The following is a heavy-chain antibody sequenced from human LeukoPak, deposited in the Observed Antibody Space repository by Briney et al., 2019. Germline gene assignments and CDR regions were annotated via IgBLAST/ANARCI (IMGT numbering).Heavy chain of an antibody. CDR3: ASLNNVYYYYYMDV. CDR2: IYYSGST. J-gene: IGHJ6*03. CDR1: GGSISSSSYY. D-gene: IGHD1/OR15-1a*01. Sequence: PSETLSLTCTVSGGSISSSSYYWGWIRQPPGKGLEWIGSIYYSGSTYYNPSLKSRVTISVDTSKNQFSLKLSSVTAADTAVYYCASLNNVYYYYYMDVWGKGTTVTVSS. V-gene: IGHV4-39*01.